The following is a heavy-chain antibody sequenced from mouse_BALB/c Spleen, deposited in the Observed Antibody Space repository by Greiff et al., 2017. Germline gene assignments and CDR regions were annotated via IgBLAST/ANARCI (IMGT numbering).Heavy chain of an antibody. CDR2: ISDGGSYT. Sequence: EVMLVESGGGLVKPGGSLKLSCAASGFTFSDYYMYWVRQTPEKRLEWVATISDGGSYTYYPDSVKGRFTISRDNAKNNLYLQMSSLKSEDTAMYYCARAHYYDYEGGAMDYLGQGTSVTVSS. V-gene: IGHV5-4*02. D-gene: IGHD2-4*01. CDR3: ARAHYYDYEGGAMDY. J-gene: IGHJ4*01. CDR1: GFTFSDYY.